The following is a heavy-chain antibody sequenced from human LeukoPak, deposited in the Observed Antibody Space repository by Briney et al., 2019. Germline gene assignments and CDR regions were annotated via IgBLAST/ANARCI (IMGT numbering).Heavy chain of an antibody. Sequence: PGGSLRLSCAASGFTFSNYGMHWVRQAPGKGLERVAYIRYDGRNKYYADSVKGRFTISRDNSKNTVYLQMNNLRAEDTAVYYCAAVIDYWGQGTLVTVSS. J-gene: IGHJ4*02. CDR2: IRYDGRNK. CDR3: AAVIDY. CDR1: GFTFSNYG. V-gene: IGHV3-30*02.